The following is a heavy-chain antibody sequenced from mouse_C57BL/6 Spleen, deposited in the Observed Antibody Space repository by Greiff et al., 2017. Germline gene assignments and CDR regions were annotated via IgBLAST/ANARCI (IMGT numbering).Heavy chain of an antibody. CDR2: IYPGDGDT. CDR1: GYAFSSSW. J-gene: IGHJ2*01. D-gene: IGHD4-1*01. CDR3: ARSLGPFDY. V-gene: IGHV1-82*01. Sequence: VQLQQSGPELVKPGASVKISCKASGYAFSSSWMNWVKQRPGKGLEWIGRIYPGDGDTNYNGKFKGKATLTADKSSSTAYMQLSSLTSEDSAVYFCARSLGPFDYWGQGTTLTVSS.